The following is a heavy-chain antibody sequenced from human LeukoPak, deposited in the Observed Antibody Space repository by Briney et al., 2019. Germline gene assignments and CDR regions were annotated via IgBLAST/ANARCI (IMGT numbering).Heavy chain of an antibody. D-gene: IGHD6-13*01. CDR1: GFTFSTYS. Sequence: GGSLRLSCAASGFTFSTYSMNWVRQAPGKGLEWVSSISSSSSYIYYADSVKGRFTISRDNAKNSLYLQMNSLRAEDTAVYYCTREVYSSSWSYYFDYWGQGTLVTVSS. CDR3: TREVYSSSWSYYFDY. J-gene: IGHJ4*02. CDR2: ISSSSSYI. V-gene: IGHV3-21*01.